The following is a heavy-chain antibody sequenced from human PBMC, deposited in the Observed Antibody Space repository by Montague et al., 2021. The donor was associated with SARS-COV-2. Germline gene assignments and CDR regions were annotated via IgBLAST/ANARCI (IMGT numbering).Heavy chain of an antibody. CDR1: GGSFSGYY. D-gene: IGHD2-15*01. Sequence: SETLSLTCAVYGGSFSGYYWSWIRQPPGKGLEWMGRIYTSGSTNYNPSLKSRVTISVDTSKNQFSLKLSSVTAADTAVYYCARGCSGGSCYPNPFSTWGQGTLVTVSS. J-gene: IGHJ5*02. CDR3: ARGCSGGSCYPNPFST. CDR2: IYTSGST. V-gene: IGHV4-59*10.